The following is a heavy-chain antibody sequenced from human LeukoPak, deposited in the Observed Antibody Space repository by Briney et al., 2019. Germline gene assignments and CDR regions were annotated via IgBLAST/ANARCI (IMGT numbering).Heavy chain of an antibody. Sequence: PSETLSLTCAVSGGSISSRNWWSWVRQPPGKGLEWIGEIYHSGSTNYNPSLKTRVTISVDKSKNQFSLKLSSVTAADTAVYYCARLKPWLRRPYNWFDPWGQGTLVTVSS. CDR1: GGSISSRNW. V-gene: IGHV4-4*02. J-gene: IGHJ5*02. CDR2: IYHSGST. CDR3: ARLKPWLRRPYNWFDP. D-gene: IGHD5-12*01.